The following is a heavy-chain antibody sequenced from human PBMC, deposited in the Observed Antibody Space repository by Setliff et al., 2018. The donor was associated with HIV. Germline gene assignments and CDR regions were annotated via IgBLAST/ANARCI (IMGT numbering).Heavy chain of an antibody. CDR1: GFTFSRHW. J-gene: IGHJ4*02. CDR3: AREGGYGDSY. V-gene: IGHV3-74*01. D-gene: IGHD4-17*01. Sequence: LRLSCAASGFTFSRHWMHWVRQAPGKGLVWVSHINSDGNNTGYADSVKGRFTISRDDAKNTLYLQMNSLRAEDTAVYYCAREGGYGDSYWGQGTLVTVSS. CDR2: INSDGNNT.